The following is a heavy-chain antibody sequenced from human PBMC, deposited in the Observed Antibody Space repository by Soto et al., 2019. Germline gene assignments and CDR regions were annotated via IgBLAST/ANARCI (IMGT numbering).Heavy chain of an antibody. Sequence: GGSLRLSCAASGFTFSSYAMHWVRQAPGKGLEWVAVISYDGSNKYYADSVKGRFTISRDNSKNTLYLQMNSLRAEDTAVYYCARDVGDGYNPFDYWGQGTLVTVSS. V-gene: IGHV3-30-3*01. CDR3: ARDVGDGYNPFDY. J-gene: IGHJ4*02. CDR1: GFTFSSYA. CDR2: ISYDGSNK. D-gene: IGHD3-16*01.